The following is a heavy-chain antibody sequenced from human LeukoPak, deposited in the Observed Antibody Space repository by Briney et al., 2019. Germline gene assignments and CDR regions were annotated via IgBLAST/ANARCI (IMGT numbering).Heavy chain of an antibody. Sequence: GASVKVSCKASGYSFTSYHMHWVRQAPGQGLEWMGIMSPLGGTTDYAQKFQGRVTMTRDMSTSTVYMELSSLISEDTAVYYCAIMYDSSGLGYWGQGTLVTVSS. CDR3: AIMYDSSGLGY. D-gene: IGHD3-22*01. CDR2: MSPLGGTT. J-gene: IGHJ4*02. CDR1: GYSFTSYH. V-gene: IGHV1-46*01.